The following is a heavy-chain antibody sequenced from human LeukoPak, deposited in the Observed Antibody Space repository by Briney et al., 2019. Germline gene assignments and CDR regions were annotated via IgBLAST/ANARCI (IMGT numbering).Heavy chain of an antibody. V-gene: IGHV3-7*01. CDR3: ARPALVGEIFEF. D-gene: IGHD1-26*01. CDR2: IKQDGNDQ. Sequence: TGGSLRLSCAASGFTFNDYWMSWVRQAPGKGLEWVADIKQDGNDQKYVDSVKGRFTISRDNTKNSLYLQTNSLRAEDTAVYYCARPALVGEIFEFWGQGTLVTVSS. J-gene: IGHJ4*02. CDR1: GFTFNDYW.